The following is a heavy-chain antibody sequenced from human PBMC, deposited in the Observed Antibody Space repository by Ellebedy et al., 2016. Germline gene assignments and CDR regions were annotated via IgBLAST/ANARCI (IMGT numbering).Heavy chain of an antibody. J-gene: IGHJ4*02. D-gene: IGHD2-2*01. Sequence: SETLSLXCTVSGGSISSYYWSWIRQPPGKGLEWIGYIYYSGSTNYNPSLKSRVTISVDTSKNQFSLKLSSVTAADMAVYYCARGDIVVVPAATYYFDYWGQGTLVTVSS. CDR1: GGSISSYY. CDR2: IYYSGST. V-gene: IGHV4-59*12. CDR3: ARGDIVVVPAATYYFDY.